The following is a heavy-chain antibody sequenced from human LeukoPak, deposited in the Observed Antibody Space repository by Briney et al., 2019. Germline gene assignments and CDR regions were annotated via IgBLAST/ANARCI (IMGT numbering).Heavy chain of an antibody. Sequence: SETLSLTCAVYGGSFSGYYWSWLRQPPGKGLEWIGEINHSGSTNYNPSLKSRVTISVDTSKNQFSLKLSSVTAADTAVYYCAREVPDTAMVGLYFDYWGQGTLVTVSS. CDR1: GGSFSGYY. J-gene: IGHJ4*02. CDR2: INHSGST. V-gene: IGHV4-34*01. D-gene: IGHD5-18*01. CDR3: AREVPDTAMVGLYFDY.